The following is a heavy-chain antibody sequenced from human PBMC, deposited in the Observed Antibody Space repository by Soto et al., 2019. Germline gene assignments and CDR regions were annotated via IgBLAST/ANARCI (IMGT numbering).Heavy chain of an antibody. V-gene: IGHV4-4*07. CDR1: GGSISSYY. J-gene: IGHJ6*02. Sequence: SETLSLTCTVSGGSISSYYWSWIRQPAGKGLEWIGRIYTSGSTNYNPSLKSRVTMSVDTSKNQFSLKLSSVTAADTAVYYCARSSYKYCSSTSCYTTDYYYGMDVWGQGTTVT. CDR2: IYTSGST. CDR3: ARSSYKYCSSTSCYTTDYYYGMDV. D-gene: IGHD2-2*02.